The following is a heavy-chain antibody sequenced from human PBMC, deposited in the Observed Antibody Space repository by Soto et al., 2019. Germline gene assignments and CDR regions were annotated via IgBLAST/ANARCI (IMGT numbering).Heavy chain of an antibody. CDR1: GFLFSHYY. V-gene: IGHV3-11*01. Sequence: NLLESGGGLVKPGGSLRLSCEASGFLFSHYYMSWIRQGPEKRLELVAYISSNSTAFYYADSVKGRFTITKDDAKKSVYLQMTSVTSDDTAIYYCATGDWSRTNNFDTWGQGNLVSVSA. CDR2: ISSNSTAF. CDR3: ATGDWSRTNNFDT. J-gene: IGHJ5*02. D-gene: IGHD2-2*01.